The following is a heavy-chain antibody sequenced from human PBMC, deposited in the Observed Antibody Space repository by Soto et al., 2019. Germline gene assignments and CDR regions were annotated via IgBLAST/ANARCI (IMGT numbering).Heavy chain of an antibody. Sequence: EVQLVETVGGLIQPGGSLRLACAASGVALSSNYMSWVRQAPGKGLEWVSVIYSGGSTYYADSVKGRLTISRDNFKNTLYLQMNRLIAEVTAVYYRARDSGRLVSDTWGQGTPVTVSS. CDR2: IYSGGST. D-gene: IGHD1-26*01. CDR3: ARDSGRLVSDT. V-gene: IGHV3-53*02. CDR1: GVALSSNY. J-gene: IGHJ5*02.